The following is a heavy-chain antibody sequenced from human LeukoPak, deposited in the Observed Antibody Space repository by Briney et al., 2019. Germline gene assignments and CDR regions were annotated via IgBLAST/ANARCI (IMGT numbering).Heavy chain of an antibody. J-gene: IGHJ3*02. Sequence: GRSLRLSCAASGFTFSSYGMHWVRQAPGKGLEWVAVIWYDGSNKYYADSVKGRFTISRDNSKNTLYLQMNSLRAEDTAVYYCARSTLAPDAFDIWGQGTMVTVSS. V-gene: IGHV3-33*01. CDR1: GFTFSSYG. CDR2: IWYDGSNK. CDR3: ARSTLAPDAFDI. D-gene: IGHD1-1*01.